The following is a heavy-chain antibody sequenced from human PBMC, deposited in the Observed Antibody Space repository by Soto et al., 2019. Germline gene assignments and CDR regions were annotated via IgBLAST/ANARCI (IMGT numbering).Heavy chain of an antibody. D-gene: IGHD6-19*01. Sequence: QVELVQSGAEVKKPGASVTISCKASGNTITKYYIHWVRQAPGRGLEWMGIINPGGGRASYAQKFQCRGTVYRDTSTGTVYMDLSSLRSEDTAVYYCARDTSGWSLYGMDVWGQGTTVTVSS. V-gene: IGHV1-46*01. CDR3: ARDTSGWSLYGMDV. CDR1: GNTITKYY. J-gene: IGHJ6*02. CDR2: INPGGGRA.